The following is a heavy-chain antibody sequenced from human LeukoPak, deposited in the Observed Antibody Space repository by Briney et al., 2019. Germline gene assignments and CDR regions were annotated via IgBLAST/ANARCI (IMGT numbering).Heavy chain of an antibody. Sequence: GGSLRLSCAASGFTFSSYSMNWVRQAPGKGLEWVSSISSSSSYIYYADSVKGRFTISRDNAKNSLYLQMNSLRAEDTAVYYCARDFVTMVRGVIWFDPGAREPWSPSPQ. V-gene: IGHV3-21*01. J-gene: IGHJ5*02. CDR3: ARDFVTMVRGVIWFDP. CDR2: ISSSSSYI. D-gene: IGHD3-10*01. CDR1: GFTFSSYS.